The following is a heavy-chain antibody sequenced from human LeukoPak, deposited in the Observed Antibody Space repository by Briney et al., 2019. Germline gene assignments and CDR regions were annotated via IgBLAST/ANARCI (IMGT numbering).Heavy chain of an antibody. CDR1: GFTFSSYA. CDR3: AKLGLYCSGGYCYSQYYFDY. CDR2: ISGSGGST. J-gene: IGHJ4*02. V-gene: IGHV3-23*01. D-gene: IGHD2-15*01. Sequence: GGSLRLSCAASGFTFSSYAMSWVRQGPGKGLEWVSVISGSGGSTYYADSVKGRFTISRDNSKNTLYLQMNSLRAEDTAAYYCAKLGLYCSGGYCYSQYYFDYWGQGALVTVSS.